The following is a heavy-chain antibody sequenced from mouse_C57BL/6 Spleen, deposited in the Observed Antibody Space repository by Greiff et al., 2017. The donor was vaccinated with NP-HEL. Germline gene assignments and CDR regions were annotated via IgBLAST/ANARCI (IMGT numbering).Heavy chain of an antibody. Sequence: QVQLQQPGAELVRPGSSVKLSCKASGYTFTSYWMHWVKQRPIQGLEWIGNIDPSDSETHYNQKFKDKATLTVDKSSSTAYMQLSSLTSEDSAVYYCAREGDDYDGWFAYWGQGTLVTVSA. V-gene: IGHV1-52*01. CDR3: AREGDDYDGWFAY. D-gene: IGHD2-4*01. CDR1: GYTFTSYW. CDR2: IDPSDSET. J-gene: IGHJ3*01.